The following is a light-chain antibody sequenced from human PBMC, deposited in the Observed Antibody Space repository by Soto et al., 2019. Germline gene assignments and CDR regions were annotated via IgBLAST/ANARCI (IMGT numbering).Light chain of an antibody. CDR2: EVS. J-gene: IGLJ1*01. CDR3: RSYTSSRTWV. V-gene: IGLV2-14*01. CDR1: SSDVGGYNY. Sequence: QSALTQPASVSGSPGQSITISCTGTSSDVGGYNYVSWYQQHPGKAPKLMIYEVSNRPSGVSNRFSGSKSGNTASLTISGRKAEDEDDYHCRSYTSSRTWVFGNGN.